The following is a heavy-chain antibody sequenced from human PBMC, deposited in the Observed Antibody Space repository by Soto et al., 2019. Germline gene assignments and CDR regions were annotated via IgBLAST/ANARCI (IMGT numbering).Heavy chain of an antibody. CDR2: ISPYNGNT. CDR3: ARGAASDRRFWKSVVDY. D-gene: IGHD3-3*01. V-gene: IGHV1-18*01. Sequence: QVQLVQSGAEVKKPGASVKVSCKASGYTFSRFIIFWVRQAPGQGLEWMGWISPYNGNTNYAQKLQGRVTMTTDTSTRTAYLVLLCLIADDTSSYYCARGAASDRRFWKSVVDYWGQGTPVTVSS. CDR1: GYTFSRFI. J-gene: IGHJ4*02.